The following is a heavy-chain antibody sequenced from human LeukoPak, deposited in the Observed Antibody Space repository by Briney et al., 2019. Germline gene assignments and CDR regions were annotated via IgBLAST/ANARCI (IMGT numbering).Heavy chain of an antibody. CDR3: AKDRFGSYGYFDY. CDR2: ISWNSGSI. CDR1: GFTFDDYA. Sequence: GGSLRLSCAASGFTFDDYAMHWVRQAPGKGLEWVSGISWNSGSIDYADSVKGRFTISRDNAKNSLYLQMNSLRAEDTALYYCAKDRFGSYGYFDYWGQGTLVTVSS. V-gene: IGHV3-9*01. D-gene: IGHD5-18*01. J-gene: IGHJ4*02.